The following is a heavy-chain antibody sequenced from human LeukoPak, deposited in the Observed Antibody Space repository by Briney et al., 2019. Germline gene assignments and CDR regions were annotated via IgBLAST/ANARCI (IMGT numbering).Heavy chain of an antibody. CDR2: INPNSGGT. D-gene: IGHD2-2*01. J-gene: IGHJ4*02. Sequence: GESLKISCKGSGYTFTGYYMHWVRQAPGQGLEWMGWINPNSGGTNYAQKFQGRVTMTRDTSISTAYMELSRLRSDDTAVYYCAKLPGIVVVPAATDYWGQGTLVTVSS. CDR3: AKLPGIVVVPAATDY. V-gene: IGHV1-2*02. CDR1: GYTFTGYY.